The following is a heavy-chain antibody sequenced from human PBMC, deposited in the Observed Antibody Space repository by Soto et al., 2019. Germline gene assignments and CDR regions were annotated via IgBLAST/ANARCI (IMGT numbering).Heavy chain of an antibody. CDR2: IDWDDDK. D-gene: IGHD1-1*01. CDR1: GFSLSTSGMC. V-gene: IGHV2-70*01. J-gene: IGHJ6*02. CDR3: ARIGAAAGTDYYYYGMDV. Sequence: SGPTLVNPTQTLTLTCTFSGFSLSTSGMCVSWIRQRPGKALEWLALIDWDDDKYYSTSLKTRLTISKDTSKNQVVLTMTNMHAVDTATYYCARIGAAAGTDYYYYGMDVWGQGTTVTVSS.